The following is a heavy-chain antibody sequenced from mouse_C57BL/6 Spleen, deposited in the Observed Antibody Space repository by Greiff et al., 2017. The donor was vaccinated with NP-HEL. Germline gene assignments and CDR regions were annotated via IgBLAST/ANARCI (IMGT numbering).Heavy chain of an antibody. CDR2: IYPRSGNT. D-gene: IGHD1-1*01. CDR1: GYTFTSYG. Sequence: VQLQQSGAELARPGASVKLSCKASGYTFTSYGISWVKQRTGQGLEWIGEIYPRSGNTYYNEKFKGKATLTADKSSSTAYMELRSLTSEDSAVYFCARTGLLRSDGGTYWGQGTLVTVSA. CDR3: ARTGLLRSDGGTY. V-gene: IGHV1-81*01. J-gene: IGHJ3*01.